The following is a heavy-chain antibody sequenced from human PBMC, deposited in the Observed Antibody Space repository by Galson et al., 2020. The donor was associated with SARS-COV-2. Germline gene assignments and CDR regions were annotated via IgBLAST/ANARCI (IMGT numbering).Heavy chain of an antibody. CDR3: ARDIRFPSYYGMDV. CDR1: GFSLSTSGMC. Sequence: SGPTLVKPTQTLTLTCTFSGFSLSTSGMCVSWIRQSPGKALEWLARIDWDDETSYSTSLKTRPTISKDTSKNQVVLTMTNMDPVDTATYYCARDIRFPSYYGMDVWGQGTTVTVSS. J-gene: IGHJ6*02. CDR2: IDWDDET. V-gene: IGHV2-70*11. D-gene: IGHD3-3*01.